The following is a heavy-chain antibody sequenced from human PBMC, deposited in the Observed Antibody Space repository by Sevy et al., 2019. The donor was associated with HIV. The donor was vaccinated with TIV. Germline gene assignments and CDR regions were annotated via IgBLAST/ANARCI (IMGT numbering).Heavy chain of an antibody. J-gene: IGHJ4*02. CDR3: TTDDRDIVVVPAAIQVRYYFDY. CDR2: IKSKTDGGTT. CDR1: GFTFSNAW. D-gene: IGHD2-2*02. V-gene: IGHV3-15*01. Sequence: GRSLRLSCAASGFTFSNAWMSWVRQAPGKGLEWVGRIKSKTDGGTTDYAAPVKGRFTISRDDSKNTLYLQMNSLKTEDTAVYYCTTDDRDIVVVPAAIQVRYYFDYWGQGTLVTVSS.